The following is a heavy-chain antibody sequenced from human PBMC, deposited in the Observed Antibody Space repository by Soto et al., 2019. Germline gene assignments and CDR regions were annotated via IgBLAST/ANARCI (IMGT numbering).Heavy chain of an antibody. CDR1: GYTLTELS. Sequence: ASVKVSCKVSGYTLTELSMHWVRQAPGKGLEWMGGFDPEDGETIYAQKFQGRVTMTEDTSTDTAYMELSSLRSEDTAVYYCATTEYSYGLVGYFDYWGQGTLVTVSS. D-gene: IGHD5-18*01. CDR3: ATTEYSYGLVGYFDY. CDR2: FDPEDGET. J-gene: IGHJ4*02. V-gene: IGHV1-24*01.